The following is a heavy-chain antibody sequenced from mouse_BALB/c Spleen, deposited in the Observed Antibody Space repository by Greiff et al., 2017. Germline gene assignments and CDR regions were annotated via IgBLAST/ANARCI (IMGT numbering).Heavy chain of an antibody. V-gene: IGHV5-6*01. Sequence: EVKLVESGGDLVKPGGSLKLSCAASGFTFSSYGMSWVRQTPDKGLEWVATISSGGSYTYYPDSVKGRFTISRDNAKNTLYLQMSSLKSEDTAMYYCARPGGIYDGYYWFAYWGQGTLVTVSA. CDR2: ISSGGSYT. CDR1: GFTFSSYG. J-gene: IGHJ3*01. D-gene: IGHD2-3*01. CDR3: ARPGGIYDGYYWFAY.